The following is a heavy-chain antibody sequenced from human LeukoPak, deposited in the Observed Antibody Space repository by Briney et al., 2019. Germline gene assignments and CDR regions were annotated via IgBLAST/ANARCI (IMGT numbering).Heavy chain of an antibody. Sequence: SETLSLTCTVSGGSISSYYWSWIRQPPGKGLEWIGYIYYSGSTNYNPSLKSRVTISVDTSKNQFSLKLSSVTAADTAVYYCAREDYGGNPGYFDYWGQGTLVTVSS. D-gene: IGHD4-23*01. J-gene: IGHJ4*02. CDR3: AREDYGGNPGYFDY. V-gene: IGHV4-59*01. CDR2: IYYSGST. CDR1: GGSISSYY.